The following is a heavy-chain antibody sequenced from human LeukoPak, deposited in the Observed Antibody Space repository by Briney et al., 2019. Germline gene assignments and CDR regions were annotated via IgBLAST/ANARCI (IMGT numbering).Heavy chain of an antibody. D-gene: IGHD6-13*01. CDR2: IYYSGST. J-gene: IGHJ6*03. CDR1: GGSISSSSYY. Sequence: SETLSLTCTVSGGSISSSSYYWGWIRQPPGKGLEWIASIYYSGSTYYNPSLKIRVTLSVNTTKHPFSLKLSPMPAADTAVYYCARHVRGSSWYDYYYYMDVWGKGTTVTVSS. CDR3: ARHVRGSSWYDYYYYMDV. V-gene: IGHV4-39*01.